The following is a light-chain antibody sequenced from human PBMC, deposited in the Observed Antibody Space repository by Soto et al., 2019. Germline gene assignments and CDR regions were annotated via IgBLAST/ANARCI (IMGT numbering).Light chain of an antibody. J-gene: IGKJ1*01. CDR3: QKYNSAPWT. V-gene: IGKV1-27*01. CDR2: AAS. Sequence: DIQMTQSPSSLSASVGDRVTITCRARQGISNYLAWYQQKPGKVLKLLIYAASTLQSGVPPRFSGSRSGTDFTLTISSLQPEDVASYYCQKYNSAPWTFGQGTKVEI. CDR1: QGISNY.